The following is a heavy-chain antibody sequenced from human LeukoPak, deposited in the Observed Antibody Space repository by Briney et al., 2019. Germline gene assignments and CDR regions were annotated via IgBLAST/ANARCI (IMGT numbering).Heavy chain of an antibody. Sequence: PGGSLRLSCAASGFSFSSYEMNWVRQAPGKGLEWVSYINNIGDIIYYADSVKGRFTISRDNAKNSLYLQMNSLRAEDTAFYHCVREGLGFAHGFDYWGQGALVIVSS. CDR2: INNIGDII. J-gene: IGHJ4*02. CDR3: VREGLGFAHGFDY. V-gene: IGHV3-48*03. CDR1: GFSFSSYE. D-gene: IGHD2-8*01.